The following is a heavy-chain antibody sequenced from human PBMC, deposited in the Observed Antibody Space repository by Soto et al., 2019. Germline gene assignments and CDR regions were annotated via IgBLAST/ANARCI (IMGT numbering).Heavy chain of an antibody. V-gene: IGHV5-51*01. CDR2: IYPGDSET. CDR3: GRRYYYGSGSYYPPHFFDY. J-gene: IGHJ4*02. CDR1: GYSFTNYW. Sequence: GESLKISCKGSGYSFTNYWVGWVRQMPGKGLEWMAIIYPGDSETRYSPSFQGRVTISADKSISTAFLQWSSLKASDTAIYYCGRRYYYGSGSYYPPHFFDYWGQGTLVTVSS. D-gene: IGHD3-10*01.